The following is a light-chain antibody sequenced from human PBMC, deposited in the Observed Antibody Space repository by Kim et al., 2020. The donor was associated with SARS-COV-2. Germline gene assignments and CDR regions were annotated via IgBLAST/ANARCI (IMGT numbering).Light chain of an antibody. CDR1: QDISDS. J-gene: IGKJ5*01. Sequence: DIQMTQSPSSLSASVGDRVTITCQARQDISDSLNWYQQRPGKVPKLLIYDASNLETGVPSRFTGSGSGTDFTLTISGLQPEDIATYYCQLYDTIGITFGQGTRLEIK. V-gene: IGKV1-33*01. CDR3: QLYDTIGIT. CDR2: DAS.